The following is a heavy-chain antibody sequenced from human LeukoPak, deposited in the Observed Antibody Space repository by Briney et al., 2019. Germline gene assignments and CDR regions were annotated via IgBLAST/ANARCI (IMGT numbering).Heavy chain of an antibody. CDR1: GFTFSNYW. J-gene: IGHJ4*02. CDR2: INQDGNDK. Sequence: QPGGSLRLSCTAPGFTFSNYWMTWVRQAPGKGLEWVANINQDGNDKYYVDSVKGRFTTSRDNTKSSLFLQMNSLRAEDTAVYYCAVTRTRGDYWGQGTLVTVSS. CDR3: AVTRTRGDY. D-gene: IGHD3-10*01. V-gene: IGHV3-7*03.